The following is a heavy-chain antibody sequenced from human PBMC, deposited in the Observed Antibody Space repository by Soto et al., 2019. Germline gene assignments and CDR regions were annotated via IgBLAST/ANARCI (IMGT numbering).Heavy chain of an antibody. V-gene: IGHV4-39*01. CDR3: VSQRTTVPTQAYFDY. CDR1: GGSVTNSSYY. D-gene: IGHD4-17*01. Sequence: PSETLSLTCTVSGGSVTNSSYYWGWIRQSPGKGLEWIGSVYYRGRSYSKSSVKSRVTISVGTSKNRSSLSLNSVTASDTAVYFCVSQRTTVPTQAYFDYWGPGALVTVSS. J-gene: IGHJ4*02. CDR2: VYYRGRS.